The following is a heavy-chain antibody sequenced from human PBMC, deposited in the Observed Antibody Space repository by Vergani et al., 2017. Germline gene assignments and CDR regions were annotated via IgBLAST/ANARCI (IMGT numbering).Heavy chain of an antibody. CDR1: GGTFGSHT. D-gene: IGHD7-27*01. Sequence: QVQLEQSGAEVKKPGSSVTVSCRASGGTFGSHTISWVRQAPGQGLEWVGRVIPHLEITTLAQHLQGRVIITADKSTDTAYMELSSLRSEDTAVYYCARDHWELGGVGYYFDYWGQGTLVTVPS. J-gene: IGHJ4*02. V-gene: IGHV1-69*08. CDR2: VIPHLEIT. CDR3: ARDHWELGGVGYYFDY.